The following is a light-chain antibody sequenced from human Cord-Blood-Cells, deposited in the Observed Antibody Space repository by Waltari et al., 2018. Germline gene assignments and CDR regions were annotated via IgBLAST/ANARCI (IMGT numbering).Light chain of an antibody. V-gene: IGKV3-11*01. CDR2: DAS. CDR1: QSVSSY. Sequence: ELVLTQSPVTLSLSPGERATLSCRASQSVSSYLAWYQQKPGQAPRLLIYDASNRATGIPARFSGSGSGTDFTLTISSLEPEDFAVYYCQQRSNWPWTFGQGTKVEIK. CDR3: QQRSNWPWT. J-gene: IGKJ1*01.